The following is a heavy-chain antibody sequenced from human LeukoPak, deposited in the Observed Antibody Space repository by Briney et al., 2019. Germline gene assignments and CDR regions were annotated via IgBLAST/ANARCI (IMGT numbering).Heavy chain of an antibody. J-gene: IGHJ5*02. Sequence: GGSLRLSCAASGFTFSSYWMSWVRQAPGKGLEWVANINQDGSEKYYVDSVKGRFTISRDNAKNSLYLQMNSLRAEDTAVYYCAKEGCSGGSCYHNWFDPWGQGTLVTVSS. D-gene: IGHD2-15*01. CDR3: AKEGCSGGSCYHNWFDP. CDR2: INQDGSEK. V-gene: IGHV3-7*01. CDR1: GFTFSSYW.